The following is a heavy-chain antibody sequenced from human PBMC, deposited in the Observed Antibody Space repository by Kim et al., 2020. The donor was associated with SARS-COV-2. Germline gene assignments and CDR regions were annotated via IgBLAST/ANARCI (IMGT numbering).Heavy chain of an antibody. Sequence: SETLSLTCTVSGGSISSYYWSWIRQPPGKGLEWIGYIYYSGSTNYNPSLKSRVTISVDTSKNQFSLKLSSVTAADTAVYYCARVAYSSGWSSLTYDYWGQGTLVTVSS. J-gene: IGHJ4*02. CDR3: ARVAYSSGWSSLTYDY. V-gene: IGHV4-59*01. CDR2: IYYSGST. CDR1: GGSISSYY. D-gene: IGHD6-19*01.